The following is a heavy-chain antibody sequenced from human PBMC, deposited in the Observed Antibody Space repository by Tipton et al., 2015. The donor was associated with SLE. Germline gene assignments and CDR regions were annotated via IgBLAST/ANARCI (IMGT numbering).Heavy chain of an antibody. V-gene: IGHV4-34*01. CDR2: INHSGST. Sequence: TLSLTCAVYGGSFSGYYWSWIRQPPGKGLEWIGEINHSGSTNYNPSLKSRVTISVDTPKNQFSLKLSSVTAADTAVYYCARGRYCSSTSCFSRYYYYYMDVWGKGTTVTVSS. CDR1: GGSFSGYY. J-gene: IGHJ6*03. D-gene: IGHD2-2*01. CDR3: ARGRYCSSTSCFSRYYYYYMDV.